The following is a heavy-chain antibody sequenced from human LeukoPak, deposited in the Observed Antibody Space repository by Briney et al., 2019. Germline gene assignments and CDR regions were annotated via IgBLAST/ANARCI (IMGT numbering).Heavy chain of an antibody. J-gene: IGHJ4*02. CDR1: GGSFSGYY. CDR2: INHSGST. Sequence: SETLSLTCAVYGGSFSGYYWSWIRQPPGKGLEWIGEINHSGSTNYNPPLKSRVTISVDTSKNQFSLKLSSVTAADTAVYYCARVWTAAGTEAGDYWGQGTLVTVSS. D-gene: IGHD6-13*01. V-gene: IGHV4-34*01. CDR3: ARVWTAAGTEAGDY.